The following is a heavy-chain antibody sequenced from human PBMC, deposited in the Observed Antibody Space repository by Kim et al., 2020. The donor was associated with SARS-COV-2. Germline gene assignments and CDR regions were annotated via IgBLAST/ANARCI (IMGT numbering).Heavy chain of an antibody. CDR2: ISDDGDTT. D-gene: IGHD2-21*01. CDR1: GFTFSRFA. CDR3: AKEGSPYLGDYFDF. Sequence: GGSLRLSCAASGFTFSRFAMSWVRQAPGKGLEWVSAISDDGDTTYYADSVKGRFTISRDNSKNTLYLQVNTLRVDDTALYYCAKEGSPYLGDYFDFWGQGILVTVSS. J-gene: IGHJ4*02. V-gene: IGHV3-23*01.